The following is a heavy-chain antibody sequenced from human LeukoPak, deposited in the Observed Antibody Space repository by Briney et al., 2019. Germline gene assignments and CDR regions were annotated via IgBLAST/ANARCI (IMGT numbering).Heavy chain of an antibody. CDR3: ARGPRDGTYYYYMDV. J-gene: IGHJ6*03. D-gene: IGHD5-24*01. V-gene: IGHV4-4*07. CDR1: GGSISSYY. Sequence: SETLSLTCTVSGGSISSYYWSWIRQPAGKGLEWIGRIYTSGSTNYNPSLKSRVTISVDTSKNQFSLKLSSVTAADTAVYYCARGPRDGTYYYYMDVWGKGTTVAISS. CDR2: IYTSGST.